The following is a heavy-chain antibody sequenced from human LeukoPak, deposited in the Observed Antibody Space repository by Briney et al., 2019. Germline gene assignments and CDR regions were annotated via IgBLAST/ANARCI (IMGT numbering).Heavy chain of an antibody. J-gene: IGHJ4*02. D-gene: IGHD3-22*01. Sequence: GGSLRLSCAASGFTFSSYGMHWVRQAPGKGLEWVAVIWYDGSNKYYADSVKGRFTISRDNSKNTLYLQMNSLRAKDTAVYYCARDRYYYDSSGYIDYWGQGTLVTVSP. CDR2: IWYDGSNK. CDR3: ARDRYYYDSSGYIDY. V-gene: IGHV3-33*01. CDR1: GFTFSSYG.